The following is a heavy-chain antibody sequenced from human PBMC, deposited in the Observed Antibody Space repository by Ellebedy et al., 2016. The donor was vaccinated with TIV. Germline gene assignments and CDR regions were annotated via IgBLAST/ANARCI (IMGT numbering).Heavy chain of an antibody. CDR3: ARPLAYDFWSGYDY. CDR2: IKEDGTEK. Sequence: GGSLRLXXAASGFSFSRYWMSWVRQVPGKGLEWVANIKEDGTEKYYADSVKGRFTISRDNAKNSLYLQMNSLRAEDTAVYYGARPLAYDFWSGYDYWGQGTLVTVSS. V-gene: IGHV3-7*01. J-gene: IGHJ4*02. D-gene: IGHD3-3*01. CDR1: GFSFSRYW.